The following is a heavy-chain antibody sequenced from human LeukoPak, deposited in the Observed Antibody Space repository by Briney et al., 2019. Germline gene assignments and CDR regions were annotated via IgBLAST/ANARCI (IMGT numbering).Heavy chain of an antibody. Sequence: GGSLRLSCAVSGFTFRGFWMSCSRQAPGKGLEWVASINSDGSEGSYADVVTARFTISRDNAKNSLYLQINSLRAEDTAVYYCARSSYSSSSSVWGQGTMVTVSS. CDR1: GFTFRGFW. CDR3: ARSSYSSSSSV. D-gene: IGHD6-6*01. J-gene: IGHJ3*01. V-gene: IGHV3-7*03. CDR2: INSDGSEG.